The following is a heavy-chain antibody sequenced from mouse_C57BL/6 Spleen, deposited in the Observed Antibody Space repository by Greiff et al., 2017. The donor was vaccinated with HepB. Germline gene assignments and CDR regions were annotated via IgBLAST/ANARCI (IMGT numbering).Heavy chain of an antibody. Sequence: QVQLQQSGAELARPGASVKLSCKASGYTFTSYGISWVKQRTGQGLEWIGEIYPRSGNTYYNEKFKGKATLTADKSTSTAYMELRSLTSEDSAVYFWARERPQTGYFDYGGQGTTLTVSS. CDR3: ARERPQTGYFDY. CDR1: GYTFTSYG. CDR2: IYPRSGNT. J-gene: IGHJ2*01. D-gene: IGHD4-1*01. V-gene: IGHV1-81*01.